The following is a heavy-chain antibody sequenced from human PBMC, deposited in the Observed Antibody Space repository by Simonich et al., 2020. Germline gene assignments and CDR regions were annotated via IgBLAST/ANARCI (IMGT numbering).Heavy chain of an antibody. Sequence: QVQLVQSGAEVKKPGASVKVSCTASGYTFTSYDINWVRQATGQGLEWMGWMNPNKGNTGYAQKVQGRVTITRNTSISTAYMEQSILRSEDTAVYYCARGRGGMSRGYVDYWGQGTLVTVSS. D-gene: IGHD2-15*01. CDR2: MNPNKGNT. CDR3: ARGRGGMSRGYVDY. CDR1: GYTFTSYD. V-gene: IGHV1-8*03. J-gene: IGHJ4*02.